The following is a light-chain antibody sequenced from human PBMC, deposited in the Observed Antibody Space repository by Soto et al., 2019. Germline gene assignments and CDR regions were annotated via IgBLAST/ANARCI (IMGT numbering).Light chain of an antibody. V-gene: IGKV2-28*01. CDR3: MQALQTPFT. CDR2: LGS. CDR1: QSLLHSNGYNY. J-gene: IGKJ3*01. Sequence: DIVMTQSPLSLPVTPGEPASISCRSSQSLLHSNGYNYLDWYQQKPGQSPQLLIYLGSNRASGVPDRFSGSGSGTDFTLKISRVEAEDAAVYYCMQALQTPFTFGPGTKVDI.